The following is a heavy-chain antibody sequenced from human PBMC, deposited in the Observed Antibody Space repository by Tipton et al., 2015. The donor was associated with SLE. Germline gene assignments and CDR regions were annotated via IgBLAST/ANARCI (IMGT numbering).Heavy chain of an antibody. CDR3: ALGYSSSWPPGEFDY. Sequence: QSGAEVKKPGASVKVSCKASGYTFTTYGVSWVRQAPGQGLEWMGWISAYNGNTNYAQKLQGRVTMTTDTSTSTAYMELRSLRSDDTAVYYCALGYSSSWPPGEFDYWGQGTLVTVSS. J-gene: IGHJ4*02. CDR1: GYTFTTYG. CDR2: ISAYNGNT. V-gene: IGHV1-18*01. D-gene: IGHD6-13*01.